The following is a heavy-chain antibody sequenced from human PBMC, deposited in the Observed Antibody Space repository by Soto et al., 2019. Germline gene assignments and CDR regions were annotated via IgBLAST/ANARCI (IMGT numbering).Heavy chain of an antibody. J-gene: IGHJ4*02. CDR3: AKDDECVDNGLEY. Sequence: QVQLVESGGGVVQPGRSLRLSCVASGFTFKNYGMHWVRQAPGKGLEWVAVILDDGSKQWYGDSVKGRFIISRDNSKNSLYLERSSLRPEQTAVYYWAKDDECVDNGLEYWGQGTLVTVSS. CDR1: GFTFKNYG. D-gene: IGHD1-1*01. CDR2: ILDDGSKQ. V-gene: IGHV3-33*06.